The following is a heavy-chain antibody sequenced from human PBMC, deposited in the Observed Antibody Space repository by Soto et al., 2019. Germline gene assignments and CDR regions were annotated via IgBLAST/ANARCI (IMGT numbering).Heavy chain of an antibody. J-gene: IGHJ3*02. D-gene: IGHD3-16*01. CDR3: VHITITFWGIERNDAFDI. CDR1: GFSLTTTGVG. CDR2: IYWDDDK. V-gene: IGHV2-5*02. Sequence: QITLKESGPPLVQPTQTLTLTCTFSGFSLTTTGVGVGWIRQSPGEALEWLALIYWDDDKRYSPSLKSRLTSTKDTSKNQVVLTMTNMYPVDTATYYCVHITITFWGIERNDAFDIWGQGTMVTVSS.